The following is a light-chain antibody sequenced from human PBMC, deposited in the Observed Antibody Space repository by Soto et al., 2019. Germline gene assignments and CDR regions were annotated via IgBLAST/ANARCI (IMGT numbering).Light chain of an antibody. Sequence: EIVMTQSPAALSVSPGERVTLSCRASESLSTYLAWYQHKPGQAPRLLIYGASTKATGIPARFSGSGSAKDFTLTISSLQSEDFAVYYCQSYNDWPFSFGQGTKVEIK. CDR2: GAS. V-gene: IGKV3-15*01. J-gene: IGKJ2*01. CDR1: ESLSTY. CDR3: QSYNDWPFS.